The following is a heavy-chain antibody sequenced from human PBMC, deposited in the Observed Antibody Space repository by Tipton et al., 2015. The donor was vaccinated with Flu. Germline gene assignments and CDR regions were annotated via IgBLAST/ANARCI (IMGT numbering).Heavy chain of an antibody. D-gene: IGHD3-10*01. CDR2: INHSGST. Sequence: TLSLTCAVYGGSFSGYFWTWIRQPPRKGLEWIGEINHSGSTNYNPSLESRVSISVVTSRNYVSLKVKSVTAAATAIYYCAGDQGFGGGLSYDYYAMDVWGQGTTVTGSS. V-gene: IGHV4-34*09. J-gene: IGHJ6*02. CDR1: GGSFSGYF. CDR3: AGDQGFGGGLSYDYYAMDV.